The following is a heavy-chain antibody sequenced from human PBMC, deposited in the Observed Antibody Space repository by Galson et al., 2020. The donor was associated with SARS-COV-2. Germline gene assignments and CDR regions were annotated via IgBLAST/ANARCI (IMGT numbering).Heavy chain of an antibody. V-gene: IGHV4-31*03. CDR3: GRGGGITLRPELFDP. Sequence: ASETLSLTCTVSGGPVSSGEYYWIWIRQHPGKDLEWIWYLYYSSSTYYNPSLKSRVTISVDTSKTLFSLKLGSVTAADTAVYYCGRGGGITLRPELFDPWGQGTLVTVSS. D-gene: IGHD3-10*01. CDR2: LYYSSST. CDR1: GGPVSSGEYY. J-gene: IGHJ5*02.